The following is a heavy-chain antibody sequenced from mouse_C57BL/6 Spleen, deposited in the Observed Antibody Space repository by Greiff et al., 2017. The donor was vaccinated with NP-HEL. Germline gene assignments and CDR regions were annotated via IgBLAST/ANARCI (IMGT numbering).Heavy chain of an antibody. J-gene: IGHJ2*01. CDR1: GFTFSDYG. V-gene: IGHV5-17*01. CDR3: ARMGRYYFDY. Sequence: EVMLVESGGGLVKPGGSLKLSCAASGFTFSDYGMHWVRQAPEKGLEWVAYISSGSSTIYYADTVKGRFTISRDNAKNTLFLQMTSLRSEDTAMYYCARMGRYYFDYWGQGTTLTVSS. CDR2: ISSGSSTI.